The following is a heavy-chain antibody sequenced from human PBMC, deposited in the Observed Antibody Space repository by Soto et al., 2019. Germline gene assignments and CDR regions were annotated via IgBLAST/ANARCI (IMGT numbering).Heavy chain of an antibody. CDR2: IKQAGSEK. CDR3: GGENRARGSYDY. CDR1: GFTFSAYC. Sequence: ESGGGLVQTGGSLRLSCAASGFTFSAYCMSWVRQAPGKGLEWVANIKQAGSEKYYVYSVNGRCIISRDDAKNSLFLNVNTQGVEDTAVYYCGGENRARGSYDYWGQGTLVTVSS. D-gene: IGHD6-25*01. J-gene: IGHJ4*02. V-gene: IGHV3-7*01.